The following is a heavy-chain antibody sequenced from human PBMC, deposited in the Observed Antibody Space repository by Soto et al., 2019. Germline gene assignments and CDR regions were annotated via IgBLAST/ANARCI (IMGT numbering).Heavy chain of an antibody. CDR2: MNPNSGNT. CDR3: ASTFGVAVATGYYYGMDV. J-gene: IGHJ6*02. CDR1: GYTFTSYD. Sequence: ASVKVSCKASGYTFTSYDINWVRQATGQGLEWMGWMNPNSGNTGYAQKFQGRVTMTRNTSISTAYMELSSLRSEDTAVYYCASTFGVAVATGYYYGMDVWGQGTTVTAP. V-gene: IGHV1-8*01. D-gene: IGHD6-19*01.